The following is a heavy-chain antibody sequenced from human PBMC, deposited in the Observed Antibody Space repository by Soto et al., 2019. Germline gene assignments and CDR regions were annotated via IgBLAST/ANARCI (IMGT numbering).Heavy chain of an antibody. CDR3: ATHNARGDPGPLGY. D-gene: IGHD1-20*01. CDR2: IYDSGST. CDR1: GGSISSYY. Sequence: QVQLQESGPGLVKPSETLSLTCTVSGGSISSYYWSWIRQPPGKGLEWIGYIYDSGSTNYNPSLRSRVTISVDTSENQFSLKLSSVTAADTAVYYCATHNARGDPGPLGYWGQGTLVTVSS. V-gene: IGHV4-4*09. J-gene: IGHJ4*02.